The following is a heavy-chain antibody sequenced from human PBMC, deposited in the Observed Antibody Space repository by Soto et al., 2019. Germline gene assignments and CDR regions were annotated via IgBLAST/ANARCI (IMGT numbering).Heavy chain of an antibody. CDR2: TYYRSKWYN. D-gene: IGHD5-18*01. V-gene: IGHV6-1*01. Sequence: PSQTLSLTCAISGDSVSSNSAALNLIMQSPSRGLEWLGRTYYRSKWYNDYAVSVKSRITINPDTSKNQFSLQLNSVTPEDTAVYYCARGGYRRGYYGMDVWGQGTTVTVSS. CDR3: ARGGYRRGYYGMDV. J-gene: IGHJ6*02. CDR1: GDSVSSNSAA.